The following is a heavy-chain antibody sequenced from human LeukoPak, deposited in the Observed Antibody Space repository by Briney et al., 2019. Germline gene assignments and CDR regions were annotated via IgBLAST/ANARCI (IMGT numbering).Heavy chain of an antibody. D-gene: IGHD2-2*01. CDR1: GGSISSYY. CDR2: IYTSGST. J-gene: IGHJ4*02. Sequence: PSETLSLTCTVSGGSISSYYWSWIRQPAGKGLEWIGRIYTSGSTNYNPSLKSRVAMSVDTSKNQFSLKLSSVTAADTAVYYCARGGRGAIVVVPAAIIFDYWGQGTLVTVSS. CDR3: ARGGRGAIVVVPAAIIFDY. V-gene: IGHV4-4*07.